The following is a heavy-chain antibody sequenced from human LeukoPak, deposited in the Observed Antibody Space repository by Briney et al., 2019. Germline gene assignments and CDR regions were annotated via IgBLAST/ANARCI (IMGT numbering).Heavy chain of an antibody. D-gene: IGHD3-10*01. Sequence: QSGVSLRLSCAASGFTFSSYAMSWVRQAPGKGLEWVSAISGSGGSTYYADSVKGRFTISRDNSKNTLYLQMNSLRAEDTAVYYCAKDVPYGSGSYYSGWSDAFDIWGQGTMVTVSS. J-gene: IGHJ3*02. CDR1: GFTFSSYA. CDR3: AKDVPYGSGSYYSGWSDAFDI. V-gene: IGHV3-23*01. CDR2: ISGSGGST.